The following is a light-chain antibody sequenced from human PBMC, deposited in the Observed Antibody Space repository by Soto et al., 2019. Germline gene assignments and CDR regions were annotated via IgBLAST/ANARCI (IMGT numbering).Light chain of an antibody. CDR2: DAS. V-gene: IGKV1-5*01. Sequence: DIQMTQSPSTLSASVGDRVTITCRASQSISSWLAWYQQKPGKAPKLLIYDASSLESGVPSRFSGSGSGTEFTVTISSLQPDDFATYYCQQYNSYSPGITFGQGTRLEIK. J-gene: IGKJ5*01. CDR3: QQYNSYSPGIT. CDR1: QSISSW.